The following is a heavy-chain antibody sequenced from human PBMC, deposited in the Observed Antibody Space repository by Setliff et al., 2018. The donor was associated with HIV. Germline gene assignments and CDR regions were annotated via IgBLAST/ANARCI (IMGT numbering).Heavy chain of an antibody. CDR2: FYYSGGT. Sequence: SETLSLTCAVSGDSVSSYYWTWIRQPPGKGLEWIGYFYYSGGTRYNPSLESRVPVSVDMSKNQFSLKLSSVTAADTAVYYCARGLGRGSSEYYYYYYYMDVWGKGTTVTVSS. J-gene: IGHJ6*03. D-gene: IGHD2-2*01. CDR3: ARGLGRGSSEYYYYYYYMDV. CDR1: GDSVSSYY. V-gene: IGHV4-59*02.